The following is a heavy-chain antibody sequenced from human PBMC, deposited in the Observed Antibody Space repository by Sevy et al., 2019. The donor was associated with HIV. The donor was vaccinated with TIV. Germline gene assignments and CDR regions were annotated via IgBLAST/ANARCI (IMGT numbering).Heavy chain of an antibody. V-gene: IGHV3-15*01. Sequence: GGSLRLSCAASGFTFSSAWMSWVRLAPGKGLEWVGRIKSKTDGGTIDYAAPVKGRFTISREDSKNTLYPQMNSLKTEDTAVYYCITDPGYRGYDEEVINYHYYGMDVWGQGTTVTVSS. CDR2: IKSKTDGGTI. CDR3: ITDPGYRGYDEEVINYHYYGMDV. J-gene: IGHJ6*02. CDR1: GFTFSSAW. D-gene: IGHD5-12*01.